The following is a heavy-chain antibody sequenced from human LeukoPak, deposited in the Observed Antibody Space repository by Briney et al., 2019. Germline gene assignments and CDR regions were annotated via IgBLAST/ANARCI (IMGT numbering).Heavy chain of an antibody. CDR1: GGTFSSYA. V-gene: IGHV1-69*01. CDR3: ARVKSGDDILTGYYTSQYNWFDP. J-gene: IGHJ5*02. D-gene: IGHD3-9*01. CDR2: IIPIFGTA. Sequence: ASVKVSCKASGGTFSSYAISWVRQAPGQGLEWMGGIIPIFGTANYAQKFQGRGTITADESTSPTYMELSSLRSEDTAVYYCARVKSGDDILTGYYTSQYNWFDPWGQGTLVTVSS.